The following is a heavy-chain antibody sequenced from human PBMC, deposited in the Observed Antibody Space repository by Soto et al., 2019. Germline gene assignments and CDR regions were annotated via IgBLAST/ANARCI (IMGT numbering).Heavy chain of an antibody. J-gene: IGHJ4*02. CDR3: ARGGIAADGTGFDY. CDR1: GGSFSGYC. D-gene: IGHD6-13*01. V-gene: IGHV4-34*01. Sequence: PSETLSLTCAVYGGSFSGYCWSWIRQPPGKGLEWIGEINHSGSTNYNPSLKSRVTISVDTSKNQFSLKLSSVTAADTAVYYCARGGIAADGTGFDYWGQGTLVTVSS. CDR2: INHSGST.